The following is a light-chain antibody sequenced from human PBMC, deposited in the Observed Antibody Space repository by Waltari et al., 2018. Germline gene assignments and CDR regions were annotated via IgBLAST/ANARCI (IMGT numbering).Light chain of an antibody. Sequence: SYELTQPPSVSVSPGHTARITCSGDSFPEQYAYWYQQKPGQSPTLIIYKDNERRSGIPERFSGSSSGTTATLTISGVQAEDEADYYCQSTDSTNNHVIFGGGTKVTVL. J-gene: IGLJ2*01. V-gene: IGLV3-25*03. CDR2: KDN. CDR1: SFPEQY. CDR3: QSTDSTNNHVI.